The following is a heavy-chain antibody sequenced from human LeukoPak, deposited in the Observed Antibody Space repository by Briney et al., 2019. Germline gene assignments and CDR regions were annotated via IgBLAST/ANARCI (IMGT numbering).Heavy chain of an antibody. D-gene: IGHD3-10*01. J-gene: IGHJ5*02. V-gene: IGHV4-61*01. Sequence: SETLSLTCTVSGGSISSGSYYWNWIRQPPGKALEWIGYIYYSGSTNYKPSLKSRVTISVDTSKNQFSLKLSSVTAADTAVYYCARGGYYGSGNDFRFDPWGQGTLVTVSS. CDR2: IYYSGST. CDR3: ARGGYYGSGNDFRFDP. CDR1: GGSISSGSYY.